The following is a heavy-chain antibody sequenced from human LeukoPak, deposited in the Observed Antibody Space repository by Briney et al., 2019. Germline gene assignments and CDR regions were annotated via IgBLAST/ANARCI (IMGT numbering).Heavy chain of an antibody. D-gene: IGHD6-19*01. J-gene: IGHJ4*02. CDR3: AREQQWLEYFDY. Sequence: PGGSLRLSCAASGFTFSSYSMNWVRQAPGKGLEWVSYISSSGSTIYYADSVKGRFTISRDNAKNSLYLQMNSLRAEDTAVYYCAREQQWLEYFDYWGQGTLVTVSS. CDR1: GFTFSSYS. CDR2: ISSSGSTI. V-gene: IGHV3-48*04.